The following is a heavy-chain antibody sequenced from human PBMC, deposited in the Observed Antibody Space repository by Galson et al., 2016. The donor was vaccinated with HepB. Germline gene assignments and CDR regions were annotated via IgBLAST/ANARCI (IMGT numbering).Heavy chain of an antibody. CDR2: ITYDGINK. CDR3: AKDWGQKGMALDY. V-gene: IGHV3-30*18. J-gene: IGHJ4*02. Sequence: SLRLSCAASGFTFSKYGMHWVRQAPGKGLEWVAVITYDGINKYYGNSAKGRFTPSSDNSNNTLYLQMNSLRTEDTAVYYCAKDWGQKGMALDYWGQGVLVTVSS. D-gene: IGHD3-16*01. CDR1: GFTFSKYG.